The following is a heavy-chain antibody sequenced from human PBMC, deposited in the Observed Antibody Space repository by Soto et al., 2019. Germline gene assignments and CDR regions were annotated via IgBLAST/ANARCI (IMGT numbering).Heavy chain of an antibody. J-gene: IGHJ1*01. CDR2: IRSQPYGGTT. D-gene: IGHD1-26*01. V-gene: IGHV3-49*03. CDR1: GFPFANFI. CDR3: IGSFPF. Sequence: PGWSMRLSCPGSGFPFANFIMSLFRQAPRKGLEWVGFIRSQPYGGTTQSAASVRGRFTISRDDSKGIAYLQMNSLKSEDAGVYYCIGSFPFWGQGTLVTVSS.